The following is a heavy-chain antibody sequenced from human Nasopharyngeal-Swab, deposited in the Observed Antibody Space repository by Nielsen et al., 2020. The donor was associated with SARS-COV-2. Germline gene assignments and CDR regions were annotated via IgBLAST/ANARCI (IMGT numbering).Heavy chain of an antibody. CDR1: GYIFTSYD. Sequence: ASVKVSCKASGYIFTSYDISWVRQARGQGLEWMGWIGAYNGNTNYAPKFQDRVTMTTETSTSKVYMELRSLRSDDTAVYYCARHGVAEDYWGQGTLVTVSS. J-gene: IGHJ4*02. CDR3: ARHGVAEDY. D-gene: IGHD3-3*01. V-gene: IGHV1-18*01. CDR2: IGAYNGNT.